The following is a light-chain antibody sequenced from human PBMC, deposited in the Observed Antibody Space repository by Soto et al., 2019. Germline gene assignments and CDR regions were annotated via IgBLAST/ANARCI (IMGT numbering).Light chain of an antibody. V-gene: IGLV1-44*01. CDR2: SSN. CDR3: AAWHGSLNGVV. Sequence: QPVLTQPPSASGTPGQRVTISCSGSSSNIGSNTVNWYQQLPGAAPKLLVYSSNLRPSGVPDRFSGSKSGTSASLAISGLQSEDESDYYCAAWHGSLNGVVFGGGTKLTVL. J-gene: IGLJ3*02. CDR1: SSNIGSNT.